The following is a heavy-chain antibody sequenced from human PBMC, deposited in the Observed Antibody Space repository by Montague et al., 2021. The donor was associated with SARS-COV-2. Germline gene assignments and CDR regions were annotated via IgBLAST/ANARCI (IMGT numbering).Heavy chain of an antibody. CDR2: ISGFGGGT. J-gene: IGHJ5*02. CDR1: GFIFTNYG. Sequence: SLRLSCAASGFIFTNYGMNWVRRAPGKGLESVAGISGFGGGTYYSDSVKGRFTMSRATSNSTLFLQVDGLRAEDTAIYYCAKSFSGTRNWFDIWGQGTLVTVSS. V-gene: IGHV3-23*01. D-gene: IGHD1-14*01. CDR3: AKSFSGTRNWFDI.